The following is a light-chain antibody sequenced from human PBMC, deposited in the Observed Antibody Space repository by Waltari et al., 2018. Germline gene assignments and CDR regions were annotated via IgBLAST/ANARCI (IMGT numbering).Light chain of an antibody. CDR3: SSYTSSSTYAV. Sequence: QSALTQPASVSGSPGQSTTISCTGTSSDVGGYNYVSWYQQHPGKTPKLMLYEVSNRPSGVSNRFSGSKSGNTASLTISGLQAEDEADYYCSSYTSSSTYAVFGGGTQLTVL. V-gene: IGLV2-14*01. CDR2: EVS. J-gene: IGLJ7*01. CDR1: SSDVGGYNY.